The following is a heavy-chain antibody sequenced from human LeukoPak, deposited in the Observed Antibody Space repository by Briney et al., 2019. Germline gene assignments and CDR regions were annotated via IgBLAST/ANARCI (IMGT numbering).Heavy chain of an antibody. Sequence: TGGSLRLSCAASGFTFSSYGMHWVRQAPGKGLEWVAVISYDGSNKYYADSVKGRFAISRDNSKNTLYLQMNSLRAEDTAVYYCAKGYYYGSGSYDYWGQGTLVTVSS. D-gene: IGHD3-10*01. V-gene: IGHV3-30*18. CDR3: AKGYYYGSGSYDY. CDR1: GFTFSSYG. J-gene: IGHJ4*02. CDR2: ISYDGSNK.